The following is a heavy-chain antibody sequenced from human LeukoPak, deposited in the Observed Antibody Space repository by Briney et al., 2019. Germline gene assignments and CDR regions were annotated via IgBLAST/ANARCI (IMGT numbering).Heavy chain of an antibody. CDR3: AREGLTGDFFDY. D-gene: IGHD7-27*01. J-gene: IGHJ4*02. Sequence: GRSLRLSCAASRFTFSSYAMHWVRQAPGKGLEWVAVISYDGSNKYYADSVKGRFTISRDNSKNTLYLQMNSLRAEDTAVYYCAREGLTGDFFDYWGQGTLVTVSS. V-gene: IGHV3-30*01. CDR2: ISYDGSNK. CDR1: RFTFSSYA.